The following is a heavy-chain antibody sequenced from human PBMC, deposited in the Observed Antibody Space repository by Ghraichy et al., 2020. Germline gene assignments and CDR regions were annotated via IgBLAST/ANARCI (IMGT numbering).Heavy chain of an antibody. CDR2: INSDGSST. CDR3: ARAGGRLMVVDY. J-gene: IGHJ4*02. D-gene: IGHD2-8*01. CDR1: GFTFSSYW. V-gene: IGHV3-74*01. Sequence: GGSLRLSCAASGFTFSSYWMHWVRQAPGKGLVWVSRINSDGSSTSYADSVKGRFTISRDNAKNTLYLQMNSLRAEDTAVYYCARAGGRLMVVDYWGQGTLVTVSS.